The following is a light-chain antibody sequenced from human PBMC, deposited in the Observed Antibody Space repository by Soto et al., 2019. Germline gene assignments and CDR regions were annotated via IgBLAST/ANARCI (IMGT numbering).Light chain of an antibody. CDR3: ASWDDSVNGLYV. CDR1: SSNIGSNT. J-gene: IGLJ1*01. V-gene: IGLV1-44*01. CDR2: SNN. Sequence: QSVLTQPPSASGTPGQTVTISCSGSSSNIGSNTVNWYQQLPGTAPKLLIYSNNQRPSGVPDRFSGSKSGTSASLAISGLQSEDETDYYCASWDDSVNGLYVFGTGTKVTAL.